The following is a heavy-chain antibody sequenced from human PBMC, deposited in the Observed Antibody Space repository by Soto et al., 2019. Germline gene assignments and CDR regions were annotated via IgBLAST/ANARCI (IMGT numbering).Heavy chain of an antibody. V-gene: IGHV3-48*03. CDR3: ARERGVWITGTTYYYGMDV. J-gene: IGHJ6*02. Sequence: GGSLRLSCAASGFTFSSYDMNWVRQAPGKGLEWVSYISSSGSTIYYADSVKGRFTIARDNAKNSLYLQMNSLRAEDTAVYYCARERGVWITGTTYYYGMDVWGQGTTVTVSS. CDR1: GFTFSSYD. CDR2: ISSSGSTI. D-gene: IGHD1-7*01.